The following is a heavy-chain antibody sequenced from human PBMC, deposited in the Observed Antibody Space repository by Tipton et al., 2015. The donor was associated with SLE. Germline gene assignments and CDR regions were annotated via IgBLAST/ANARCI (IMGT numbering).Heavy chain of an antibody. Sequence: SLRLFCAASGFTVSSNYMSWVRQAPGKGLEWVSVIYSGGSTYYADSVKGRFTISRDNSKNTLYLQMNSLRAEDTAVYYCARDLGGYSSAGGDWGQGTLVTVSS. V-gene: IGHV3-53*01. CDR1: GFTVSSNY. D-gene: IGHD6-25*01. CDR2: IYSGGST. CDR3: ARDLGGYSSAGGD. J-gene: IGHJ4*02.